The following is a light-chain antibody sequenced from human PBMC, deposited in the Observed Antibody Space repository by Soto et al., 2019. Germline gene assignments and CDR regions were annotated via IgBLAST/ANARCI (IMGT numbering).Light chain of an antibody. CDR2: EVT. J-gene: IGLJ1*01. Sequence: QSALTQPPSASGSPGQSVTISCTGTSSDVGGYNYVSWYQQHPGKAPKLIISEVTKRPSGVPDRYSGSKSDNTASLTVSGLQAEDEADYYCYYYAGSNNYVFGTGTKLTVL. V-gene: IGLV2-8*01. CDR3: YYYAGSNNYV. CDR1: SSDVGGYNY.